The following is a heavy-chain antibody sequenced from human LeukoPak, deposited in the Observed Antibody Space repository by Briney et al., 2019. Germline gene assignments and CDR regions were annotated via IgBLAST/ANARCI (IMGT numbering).Heavy chain of an antibody. V-gene: IGHV3-74*01. CDR2: IKYDASST. J-gene: IGHJ4*02. CDR1: GFTFSSHW. CDR3: ARGATYAYYQDY. D-gene: IGHD1-26*01. Sequence: GGSLRLSCPDSGFTFSSHWMHWVRQAPGQGLVWVSRIKYDASSTSYADSVKGRFTISRDNAKNTLYLQMNSLRAEDTAVYYCARGATYAYYQDYWGQGTLVTVSS.